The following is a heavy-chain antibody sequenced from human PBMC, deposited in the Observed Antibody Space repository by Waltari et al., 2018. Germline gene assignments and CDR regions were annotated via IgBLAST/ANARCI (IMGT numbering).Heavy chain of an antibody. Sequence: QVQLQESGPGLVKPSETLSLTCAVSGYSISSGYYWGWIRQPPGKGLEWIGSIYHSGSTYYNPSLKSRVTISVDTSKNQFSLKLSSVTAADTAVYYCARHRLELPPYYYYYGMDVWGQGTTVTVSS. V-gene: IGHV4-38-2*01. D-gene: IGHD1-7*01. CDR1: GYSISSGYY. J-gene: IGHJ6*02. CDR3: ARHRLELPPYYYYYGMDV. CDR2: IYHSGST.